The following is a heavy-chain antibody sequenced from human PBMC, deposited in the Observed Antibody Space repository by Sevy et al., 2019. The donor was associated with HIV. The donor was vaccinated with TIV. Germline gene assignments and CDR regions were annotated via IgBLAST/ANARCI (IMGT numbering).Heavy chain of an antibody. CDR1: GGSVSSYY. J-gene: IGHJ3*02. D-gene: IGHD1-26*01. V-gene: IGHV4-4*07. Sequence: SETLSLTCNVSGGSVSSYYGSWIRQPAEKGLEWLGRIYSSGTTNYNPSLKSRIAMSVDTSNNQFSLRLNSVTAADTAVYYCARLSILGANSPGYFFDSFDIWGPGTVVTVSS. CDR2: IYSSGTT. CDR3: ARLSILGANSPGYFFDSFDI.